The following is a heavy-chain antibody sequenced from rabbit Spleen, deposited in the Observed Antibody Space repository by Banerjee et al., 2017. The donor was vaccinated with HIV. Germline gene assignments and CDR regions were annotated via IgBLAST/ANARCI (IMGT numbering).Heavy chain of an antibody. J-gene: IGHJ6*01. V-gene: IGHV1S45*01. CDR1: GFSFSSSYW. Sequence: EESGGDLVKPEGSLTLTCTASGFSFSSSYWICWVRQAPGKGLEWIGCIYTGSGTTYYASWAKGRFTISKTSSTTVTLQMTRLTDADTATYFCARDTSSSFSSYGMDLWGPGTLVTVS. CDR2: IYTGSGTT. D-gene: IGHD1-1*01. CDR3: ARDTSSSFSSYGMDL.